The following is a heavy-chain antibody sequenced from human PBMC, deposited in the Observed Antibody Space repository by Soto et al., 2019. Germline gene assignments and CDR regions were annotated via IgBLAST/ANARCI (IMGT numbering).Heavy chain of an antibody. CDR3: ARQCPPYSGCGYYYEMDV. J-gene: IGHJ6*02. CDR1: GFSLNTYW. V-gene: IGHV5-51*01. Sequence: GESLKISCKASGFSLNTYWIAWVRQMPWKGLEWMGAIFPGESGTNYSPSFEGQVTISADRSTSTAYVQWDSLRASDSARYYCARQCPPYSGCGYYYEMDVWGQGTTVTVSS. CDR2: IFPGESGT. D-gene: IGHD5-18*01.